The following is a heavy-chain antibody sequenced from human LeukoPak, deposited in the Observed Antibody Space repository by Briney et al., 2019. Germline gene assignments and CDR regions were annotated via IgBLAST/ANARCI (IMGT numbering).Heavy chain of an antibody. CDR2: IKQDGSEK. J-gene: IGHJ4*02. CDR1: GFTFSSYW. Sequence: PGGSLRLSCVASGFTFSSYWMSWVRQAPGKGLEWVANIKQDGSEKYYVDSVKGRFTISRDNAKNSLYLQMNSLRAEDTAVYYCAREGYWGQGTLVTVSS. V-gene: IGHV3-7*01. CDR3: AREGY.